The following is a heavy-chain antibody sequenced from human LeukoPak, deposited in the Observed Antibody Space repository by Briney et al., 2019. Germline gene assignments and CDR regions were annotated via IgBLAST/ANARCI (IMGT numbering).Heavy chain of an antibody. CDR2: IYYSGST. Sequence: SQTLSLTCTVSGVSISGGSYYWSWIRQPPGKGLEWIGYIYYSGSTKYNLSLKSRVNISVDMSKIQLSLKLSSVTAADTAVYYCARGEYGLFDYWGQGTLVTVSS. J-gene: IGHJ4*02. D-gene: IGHD2/OR15-2a*01. V-gene: IGHV4-61*01. CDR1: GVSISGGSYY. CDR3: ARGEYGLFDY.